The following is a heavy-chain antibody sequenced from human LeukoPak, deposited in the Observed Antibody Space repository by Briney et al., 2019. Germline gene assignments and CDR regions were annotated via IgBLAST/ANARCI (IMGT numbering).Heavy chain of an antibody. Sequence: GVSLKISCKGSGYSFTTYWIAWVRQMPGKGLEWMGIIYPGDFDTRYSPSFKGQVTISADNSLTTAYLQWSSLKASDTAMYYCARASWKFADPFYLDFWGQGTLVTVSS. J-gene: IGHJ4*02. CDR3: ARASWKFADPFYLDF. D-gene: IGHD1-1*01. V-gene: IGHV5-51*01. CDR2: IYPGDFDT. CDR1: GYSFTTYW.